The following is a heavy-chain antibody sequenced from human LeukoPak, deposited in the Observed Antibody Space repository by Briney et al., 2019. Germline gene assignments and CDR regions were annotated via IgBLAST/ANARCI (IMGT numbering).Heavy chain of an antibody. CDR1: GYTFTSYD. J-gene: IGHJ6*02. Sequence: ASVKVSCKASGYTFTSYDINWVRQATGQGHEWMGWMNPNSGNTGYAQKFQGRVTMTRNTSISTAYMELSSLRSEDTAVYYCARADLWFGDRYYYYYYGMDVWGQGTTVTVSS. V-gene: IGHV1-8*01. CDR2: MNPNSGNT. D-gene: IGHD3-10*01. CDR3: ARADLWFGDRYYYYYYGMDV.